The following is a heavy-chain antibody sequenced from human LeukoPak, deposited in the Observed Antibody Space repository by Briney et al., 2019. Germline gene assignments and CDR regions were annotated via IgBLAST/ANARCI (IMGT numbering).Heavy chain of an antibody. Sequence: ASVKVSCKASGYTFTGYGISWVRQAPRQGLKWMGWISASNAKTNYVQKFQGRVTMTTDTSASTAYMELRSLTSDDTAVYYCARGGGYNDFWGQGTLVTVSS. V-gene: IGHV1-18*01. J-gene: IGHJ4*02. CDR3: ARGGGYNDF. CDR2: ISASNAKT. CDR1: GYTFTGYG. D-gene: IGHD5-24*01.